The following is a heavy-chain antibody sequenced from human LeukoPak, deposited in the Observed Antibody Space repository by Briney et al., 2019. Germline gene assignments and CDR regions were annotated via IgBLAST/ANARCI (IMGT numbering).Heavy chain of an antibody. CDR2: ISSSGSTI. Sequence: GGCLRLSCAASGFTFSDYYMSWIRQAPGKGLEWVSYISSSGSTIYYADSVKGRFTISRDNAKNSLYLQMNSLRAEDTAVYYCARDLGYCSSTSCYARGAFDIWGQGTMVTVSS. J-gene: IGHJ3*02. CDR1: GFTFSDYY. CDR3: ARDLGYCSSTSCYARGAFDI. D-gene: IGHD2-2*01. V-gene: IGHV3-11*04.